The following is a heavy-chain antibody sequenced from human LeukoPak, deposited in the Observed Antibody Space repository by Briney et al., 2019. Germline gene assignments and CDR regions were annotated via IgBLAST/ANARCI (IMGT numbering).Heavy chain of an antibody. CDR1: GYTFTNYF. J-gene: IGHJ4*02. V-gene: IGHV1-8*02. Sequence: ASVKVSCKASGYTFTNYFMHWVRQATGQGLEWMGWMDPNSGNTGYAQKFQGRVTMTRNTSISTAYMEPSSLTSEDTAVYYCAKSLPGIAAHWGQGTLVSVTS. D-gene: IGHD6-6*01. CDR2: MDPNSGNT. CDR3: AKSLPGIAAH.